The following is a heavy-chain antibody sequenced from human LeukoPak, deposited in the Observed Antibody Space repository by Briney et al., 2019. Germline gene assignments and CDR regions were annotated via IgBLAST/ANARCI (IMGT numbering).Heavy chain of an antibody. D-gene: IGHD2-2*01. CDR2: RNEDGNKK. CDR1: GFTFSNAS. V-gene: IGHV3-7*04. Sequence: GGSLRLSCAASGFTFSNASMSWVRQAPGKGLEWVANRNEDGNKKYYVDSVKGRFTISRDNSKNSLYLQMNSLRVEDTAVYYCARGCTSSSCYDYWGQGTLVAVSS. J-gene: IGHJ4*02. CDR3: ARGCTSSSCYDY.